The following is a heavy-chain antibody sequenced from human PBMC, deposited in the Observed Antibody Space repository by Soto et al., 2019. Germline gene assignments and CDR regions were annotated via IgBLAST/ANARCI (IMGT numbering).Heavy chain of an antibody. CDR3: ARVAGTAMAELGYYYYGMDV. D-gene: IGHD5-18*01. CDR2: IYYSGST. V-gene: IGHV4-31*03. J-gene: IGHJ6*02. CDR1: GGSISSGGYY. Sequence: LSLTCTVSGGSISSGGYYWSWIRQHPGKGLEWIGYIYYSGSTYYNPSLKSRVTISVDTSKNQFSLKLSSVTAADTAVYYCARVAGTAMAELGYYYYGMDVWGQGTTVTVSS.